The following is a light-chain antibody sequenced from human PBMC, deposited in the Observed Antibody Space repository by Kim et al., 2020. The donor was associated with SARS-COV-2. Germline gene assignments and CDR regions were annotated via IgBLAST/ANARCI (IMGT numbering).Light chain of an antibody. CDR3: QQYNTYSYT. Sequence: SASVGDRVTITCRASQRITRWLAEYQQKPGKAPKLLIYDASSLKSGVPSRFSGSGSGTEFTLTISSLQPDDFATYYCQQYNTYSYTFGPGTKLEI. CDR1: QRITRW. J-gene: IGKJ2*01. V-gene: IGKV1-5*01. CDR2: DAS.